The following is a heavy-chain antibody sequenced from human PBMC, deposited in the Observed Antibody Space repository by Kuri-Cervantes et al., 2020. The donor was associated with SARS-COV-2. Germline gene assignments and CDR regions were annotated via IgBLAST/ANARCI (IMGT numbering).Heavy chain of an antibody. D-gene: IGHD2-2*01. J-gene: IGHJ4*02. V-gene: IGHV3-74*01. CDR1: GFTFSSYW. CDR2: INSDGSST. Sequence: GESLKISCAASGFTFSSYWMHWVRQAPGKGLVWVSRINSDGSSTSYADSVKGRFTISRDNAKNSLYLQMNSLRAEDTAVYYCARDRPGIVVVPAGGIDYWGQGTLVTVSS. CDR3: ARDRPGIVVVPAGGIDY.